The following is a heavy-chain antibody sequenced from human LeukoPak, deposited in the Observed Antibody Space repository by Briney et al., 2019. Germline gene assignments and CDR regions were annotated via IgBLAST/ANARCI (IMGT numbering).Heavy chain of an antibody. CDR3: ATGSDYGDLNWFDP. D-gene: IGHD4-17*01. CDR1: GYTFTSYY. CDR2: IIPILGIA. J-gene: IGHJ5*02. V-gene: IGHV1-69*04. Sequence: SVKVSCKASGYTFTSYYMHWVRQAPGQGLEWMGRIIPILGIANYAQKFQGRVTITADKSTSTAYMELSSLRSEDTAVYYCATGSDYGDLNWFDPWGQGTLVTVSS.